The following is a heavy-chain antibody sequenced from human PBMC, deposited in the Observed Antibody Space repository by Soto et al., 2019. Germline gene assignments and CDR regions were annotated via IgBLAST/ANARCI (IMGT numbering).Heavy chain of an antibody. D-gene: IGHD6-6*01. V-gene: IGHV4-34*01. CDR2: INHSGST. CDR1: GGSFSGYY. J-gene: IGHJ6*02. CDR3: ARGTPYSSSPLYYYYYGMDV. Sequence: SETLSLTCAVYGGSFSGYYWSWIRQPPGKGLEWIGEINHSGSTNYNPSLKSRVTISVDTSKNQFSLKLSSVTAADTAVYYCARGTPYSSSPLYYYYYGMDVWGQGTTVTVSS.